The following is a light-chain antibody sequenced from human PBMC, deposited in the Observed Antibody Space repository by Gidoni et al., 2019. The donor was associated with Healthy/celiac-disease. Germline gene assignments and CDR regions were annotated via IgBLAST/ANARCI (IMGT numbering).Light chain of an antibody. J-gene: IGKJ2*01. CDR3: QQRSNWPPYT. CDR1: QSVSSY. V-gene: IGKV3-11*01. Sequence: ESVLTQSPATLSLSPGESATLSCRASQSVSSYLAWYQQKPGQAPRLLIYDASNRATGIPARFSGSGSGTEVTLTISSREDEDFAVYYCQQRSNWPPYTFGQGTKLEIK. CDR2: DAS.